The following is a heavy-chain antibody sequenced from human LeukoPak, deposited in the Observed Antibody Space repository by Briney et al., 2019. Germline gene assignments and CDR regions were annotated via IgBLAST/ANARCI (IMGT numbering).Heavy chain of an antibody. CDR3: ARVPRITFGGVIVPPLDP. J-gene: IGHJ5*02. D-gene: IGHD3-16*02. CDR1: GGTFSSYA. V-gene: IGHV1-69*04. Sequence: ASVKVSCKASGGTFSSYAISWVRQAPGQGLEWMGRIIPILGIANYAQKFQGRVTITSDTSASTAYMELSRLRSEDTAVYYCARVPRITFGGVIVPPLDPWGQGTLVTVSS. CDR2: IIPILGIA.